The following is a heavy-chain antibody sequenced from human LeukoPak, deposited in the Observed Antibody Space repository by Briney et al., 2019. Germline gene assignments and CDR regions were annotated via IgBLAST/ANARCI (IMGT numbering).Heavy chain of an antibody. CDR1: GGSFSGYY. CDR3: ARKRVRAYGGKSQPLYYYGMDV. CDR2: INHSGST. Sequence: SETLSLTCAVYGGSFSGYYWSWIRQPPGKGLEWIGEINHSGSTNYNPSLKSRVTISVDTSKNQFSLKLSSVTAADTAVYYCARKRVRAYGGKSQPLYYYGMDVWGQGTTVTVSS. V-gene: IGHV4-34*01. J-gene: IGHJ6*02. D-gene: IGHD4-23*01.